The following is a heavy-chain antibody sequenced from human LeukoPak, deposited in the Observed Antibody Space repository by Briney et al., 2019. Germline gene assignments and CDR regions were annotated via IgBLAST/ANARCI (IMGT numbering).Heavy chain of an antibody. CDR3: ARDQWDIVVVPAAITGRGSWFDP. CDR2: IYTSGST. CDR1: GGSMSSYY. Sequence: PSETLSLTCTVSGGSMSSYYWSWIRQPAGKGLEWIGRIYTSGSTNYNPSLKSRVTMSVDTSKNQLSLKLSSVTAADTAVYYCARDQWDIVVVPAAITGRGSWFDPWGQGTLVTVSS. V-gene: IGHV4-4*07. J-gene: IGHJ5*02. D-gene: IGHD2-2*02.